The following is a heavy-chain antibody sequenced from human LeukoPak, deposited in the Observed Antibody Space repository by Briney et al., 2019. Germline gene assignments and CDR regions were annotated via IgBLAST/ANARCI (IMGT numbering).Heavy chain of an antibody. CDR1: GYTLTELS. J-gene: IGHJ3*02. Sequence: GASVKVSCKVSGYTLTELSMHWVRQAPGKGLEWMGGFDPEDGETIYAQKFQGRVTITRNTSISTAYMELSSLRSEDTAVYYCARSRSSSLRFLEWFNAFDIWGQGTMVTVSS. V-gene: IGHV1-24*01. D-gene: IGHD3-3*01. CDR2: FDPEDGET. CDR3: ARSRSSSLRFLEWFNAFDI.